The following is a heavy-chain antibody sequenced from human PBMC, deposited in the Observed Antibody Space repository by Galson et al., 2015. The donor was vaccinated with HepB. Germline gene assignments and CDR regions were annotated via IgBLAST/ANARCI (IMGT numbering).Heavy chain of an antibody. Sequence: SLRLSCAATGFTFNNVWMNWVRQAPGKGLEWVGRIKGKTDGGTTEYAAPVKGRFTISREDSKNTLYLQMNSLKTDDTAVYYCTTDVYFSSYWSWFDPWGQGTLVTVSS. V-gene: IGHV3-15*01. J-gene: IGHJ5*02. CDR2: IKGKTDGGTT. CDR3: TTDVYFSSYWSWFDP. CDR1: GFTFNNVW. D-gene: IGHD2-2*01.